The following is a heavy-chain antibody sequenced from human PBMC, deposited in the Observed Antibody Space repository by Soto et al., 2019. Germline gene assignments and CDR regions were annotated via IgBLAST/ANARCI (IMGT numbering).Heavy chain of an antibody. Sequence: QVQLQESGPGLVKPSQTLSLTCTVSGGSISSGGYYWSWIRQXPGXGLEWXGYIYYSGSTYYNPSLKSRVTISVDTSKNQFSLKLSSVTAADTAVYYCARDMAPIGCSSTSCYQGFDPWGQGTLVTVSS. D-gene: IGHD2-2*01. J-gene: IGHJ5*02. V-gene: IGHV4-31*03. CDR2: IYYSGST. CDR1: GGSISSGGYY. CDR3: ARDMAPIGCSSTSCYQGFDP.